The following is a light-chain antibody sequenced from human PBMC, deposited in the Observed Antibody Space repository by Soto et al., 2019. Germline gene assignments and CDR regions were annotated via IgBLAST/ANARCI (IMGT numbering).Light chain of an antibody. Sequence: QSVLTQPPSASVTPGQRVTISCSGRSVNIGSNTVNWYQPLPGTAPKLRIYSNNQRPSGVPDRVSGSKSGTSASLAISGLQSEYEPDYYCAALADGLKAVVYGEGTKPTVL. CDR1: SVNIGSNT. V-gene: IGLV1-44*01. CDR2: SNN. J-gene: IGLJ2*01. CDR3: AALADGLKAVV.